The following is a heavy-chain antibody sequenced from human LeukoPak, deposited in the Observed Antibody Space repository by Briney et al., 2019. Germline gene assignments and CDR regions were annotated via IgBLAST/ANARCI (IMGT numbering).Heavy chain of an antibody. D-gene: IGHD3-10*01. CDR2: INPNSGGT. J-gene: IGHJ4*02. CDR1: GYTFTGYY. CDR3: ARGPILWFGTYFDY. V-gene: IGHV1-2*06. Sequence: VASVKVSCKASGYTFTGYYMHWVRQAPGQGLEWMGRINPNSGGTNYAQKFQGRVTMTRGTSISTAYMELSRLRSDDAAVYYCARGPILWFGTYFDYWGQGTLVTVSS.